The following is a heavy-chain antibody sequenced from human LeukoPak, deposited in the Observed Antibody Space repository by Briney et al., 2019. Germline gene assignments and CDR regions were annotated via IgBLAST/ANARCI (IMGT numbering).Heavy chain of an antibody. CDR2: ISYSGST. CDR1: GDSISTYY. J-gene: IGHJ3*02. V-gene: IGHV4-59*01. D-gene: IGHD7-27*01. Sequence: SETLSLTCTVSGDSISTYYWTWIRQPPGKGLEWIGYISYSGSTNCNPSLKSRVTTSVDTSKNQFSLNLSSVTAADTAVYYCARGTGGRAFDIWGQGTMVTVSS. CDR3: ARGTGGRAFDI.